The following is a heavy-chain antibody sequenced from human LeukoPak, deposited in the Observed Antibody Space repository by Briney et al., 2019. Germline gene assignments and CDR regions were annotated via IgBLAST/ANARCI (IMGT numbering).Heavy chain of an antibody. CDR1: GYTFTSYY. J-gene: IGHJ5*02. CDR3: ARDRFTRPGAKYNWFDP. Sequence: ASVKVSCKASGYTFTSYYMHWVRQAPGQGLEWMGIINPSGGSTSYAQKFQGRVTMTRDTSTSTAYMELRSLRSDDTAVYYCARDRFTRPGAKYNWFDPWGQGTLVTVSS. V-gene: IGHV1-46*01. CDR2: INPSGGST. D-gene: IGHD4/OR15-4a*01.